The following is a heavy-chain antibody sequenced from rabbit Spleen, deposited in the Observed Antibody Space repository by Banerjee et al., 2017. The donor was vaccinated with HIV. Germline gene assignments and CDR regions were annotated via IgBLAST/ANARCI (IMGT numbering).Heavy chain of an antibody. CDR3: ARGSRSSGYDYCDL. D-gene: IGHD1-1*01. J-gene: IGHJ4*01. CDR1: GFSFSSSYW. Sequence: EESGGDLVKPEGSLTLTCTASGFSFSSSYWICWVRQAPGKRPEWIACIYTGDGDTYYASWTKGRFTISKTSSTTVTLQMTSLTAADTATYFCARGSRSSGYDYCDLWGPGTLVTVS. V-gene: IGHV1S45*01. CDR2: IYTGDGDT.